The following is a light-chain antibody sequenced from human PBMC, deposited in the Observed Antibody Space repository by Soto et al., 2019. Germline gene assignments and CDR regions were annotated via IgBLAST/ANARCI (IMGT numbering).Light chain of an antibody. CDR1: QDISNY. CDR3: QQYDNLPLT. J-gene: IGKJ4*01. CDR2: DAS. Sequence: DIQMTQSPSSRSASAGERVTITFQASQDISNYLNWYQQKPGKAPKLLIYDASNLETGVPSRFSGSASGTDFTFTISSLQPEDIATYYCQQYDNLPLTFGGGTKVDIK. V-gene: IGKV1-33*01.